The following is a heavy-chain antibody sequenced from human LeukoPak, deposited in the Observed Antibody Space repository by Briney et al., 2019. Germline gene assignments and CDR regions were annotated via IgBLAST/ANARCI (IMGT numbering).Heavy chain of an antibody. CDR2: IHNSGIT. CDR3: ARDRYYYDSSGTRWVDP. CDR1: GVSISSYY. D-gene: IGHD3-22*01. Sequence: SETLSLTCTVSGVSISSYYWSWIRQPPGKGLEWIGYIHNSGITNYNPSLKSRVTISVDTSKNQFSLQLSSVTAADTAVYYCARDRYYYDSSGTRWVDPWGQGTLVTVS. J-gene: IGHJ5*02. V-gene: IGHV4-59*01.